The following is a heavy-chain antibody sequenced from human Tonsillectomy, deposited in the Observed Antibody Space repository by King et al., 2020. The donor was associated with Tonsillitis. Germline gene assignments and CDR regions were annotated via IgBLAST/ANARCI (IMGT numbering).Heavy chain of an antibody. J-gene: IGHJ3*02. V-gene: IGHV3-66*01. Sequence: VQLVESGGGLVQPGGSLKLSCVASGFTVSGNYINWVRQAPGKGLQWVSVIYSAGTTYYADSVMGRFFISRDTSKNTVYLQMNSLRAEDTAVYYCARADPQYPRLTMIKRAIDIWGQGTMVSVSS. CDR2: IYSAGTT. CDR1: GFTVSGNY. D-gene: IGHD3-22*01. CDR3: ARADPQYPRLTMIKRAIDI.